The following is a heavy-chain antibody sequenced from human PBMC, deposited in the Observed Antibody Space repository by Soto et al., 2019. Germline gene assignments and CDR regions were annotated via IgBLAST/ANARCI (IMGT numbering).Heavy chain of an antibody. Sequence: SETLSLTWTVSGGSISSGGYYWSWIRQPPGKGLEWIGYIYYSGSTNYNPSLKSRVTISVDTSKNQFSLKLSSVTAADTAVYYCATQEVGGSYVYTFDPWGQGTLVTVSS. J-gene: IGHJ5*02. CDR3: ATQEVGGSYVYTFDP. CDR1: GGSISSGGYY. D-gene: IGHD1-26*01. V-gene: IGHV4-61*08. CDR2: IYYSGST.